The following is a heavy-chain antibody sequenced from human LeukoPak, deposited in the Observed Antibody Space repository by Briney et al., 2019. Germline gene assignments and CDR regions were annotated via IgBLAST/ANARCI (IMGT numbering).Heavy chain of an antibody. CDR1: GGSIISSSYY. D-gene: IGHD1-1*01. Sequence: PSETLSLTCTVSGGSIISSSYYWAWIRQPPGKGLEWIGSIYYSGSTYYNPSLKSRVTESVDTSNNQFSLKLSSVTAADTAVYYCARAKRNGGHLVYWGQGTLVTVSS. CDR3: ARAKRNGGHLVY. V-gene: IGHV4-39*01. CDR2: IYYSGST. J-gene: IGHJ4*02.